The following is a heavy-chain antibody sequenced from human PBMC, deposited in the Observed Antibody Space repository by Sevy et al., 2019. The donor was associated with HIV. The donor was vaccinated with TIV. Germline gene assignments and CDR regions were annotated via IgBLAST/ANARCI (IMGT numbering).Heavy chain of an antibody. Sequence: GGSLRLSCAASGFTFSSYAMSWVRQAPGKGLEWVSAISGSGGSTYYADSVKGRFTISRDNSKNTLYLQMNSLRAEDTAVYYCARGESREGAFDIWGQGTMVTVSS. CDR3: ARGESREGAFDI. J-gene: IGHJ3*02. CDR1: GFTFSSYA. D-gene: IGHD1-26*01. V-gene: IGHV3-23*01. CDR2: ISGSGGST.